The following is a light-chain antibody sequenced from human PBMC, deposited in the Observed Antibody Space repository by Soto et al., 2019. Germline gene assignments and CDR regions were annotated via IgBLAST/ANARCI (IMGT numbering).Light chain of an antibody. J-gene: IGLJ2*01. CDR3: QTWGTDVVV. CDR1: SAHSNFA. V-gene: IGLV4-69*01. CDR2: VKSDGSH. Sequence: QSVLTQSPSASASLGDSVKLTCTLSSAHSNFAIVWHQQQPDKGPHYLMKVKSDGSHTKGDGISDRFTGSASGPERYLTISSLQSEDEADYYCQTWGTDVVVFGAGTKLTVL.